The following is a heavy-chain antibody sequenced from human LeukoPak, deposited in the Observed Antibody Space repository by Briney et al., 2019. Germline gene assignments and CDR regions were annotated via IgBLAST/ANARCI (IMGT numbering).Heavy chain of an antibody. CDR3: ARDSGDRTVDY. CDR1: GFTFSSYW. CDR2: IKTDGSEK. J-gene: IGHJ4*02. V-gene: IGHV3-7*01. D-gene: IGHD3-10*01. Sequence: GALRLSCAASGFTFSSYWMSWVRQDPGKGLEWVANIKTDGSEKYYVDSVKGRFTISRDNAKNSLYLQMNSLRAEDTAVYYCARDSGDRTVDYWGQGTLVTVSS.